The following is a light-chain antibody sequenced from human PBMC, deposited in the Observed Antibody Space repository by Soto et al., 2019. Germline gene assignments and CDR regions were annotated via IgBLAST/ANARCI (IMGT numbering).Light chain of an antibody. CDR3: QSFDISNVV. CDR2: EDS. CDR1: SGSIASNY. Sequence: NFMLTQPHSVSESRGKTVTISCTRSSGSIASNYVQWYQQRPGSAPTPVIYEDSQRPSGVPDRFSGSIDSSSNSASLTISRLKTEDEADYYCQSFDISNVVFGGGTKLTVL. V-gene: IGLV6-57*04. J-gene: IGLJ2*01.